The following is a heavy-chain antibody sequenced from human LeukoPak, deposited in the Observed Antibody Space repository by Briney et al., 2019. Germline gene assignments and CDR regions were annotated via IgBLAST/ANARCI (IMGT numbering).Heavy chain of an antibody. V-gene: IGHV3-15*01. D-gene: IGHD3-16*01. CDR1: GFTFSNAW. CDR3: TTDDYVWGSYYWH. CDR2: IKSKTDGGTT. Sequence: PGGSLRLSCAASGFTFSNAWMSWVRQAPGKGLEWVGRIKSKTDGGTTDYAAPVKGRFTISRDDSKNTLYLQMNSLKTEDTAVYYCTTDDYVWGSYYWHWGQGTLVTVSS. J-gene: IGHJ4*02.